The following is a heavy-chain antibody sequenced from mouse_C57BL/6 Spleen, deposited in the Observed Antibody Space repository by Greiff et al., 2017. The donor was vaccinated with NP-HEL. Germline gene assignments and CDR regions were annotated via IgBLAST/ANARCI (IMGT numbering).Heavy chain of an antibody. CDR1: GFTFSDYG. CDR3: ARGLRRDY. CDR2: ISSGSSTI. D-gene: IGHD2-2*01. Sequence: EVHLVESGGGLVKPGGSLKLSCAASGFTFSDYGMHWVRQAPEKGLEWVAYISSGSSTIYYADTVKGRFTISRDNAKNTLFLQMTSLRSEDTAMYYCARGLRRDYWGQGTSVTVSS. J-gene: IGHJ4*01. V-gene: IGHV5-17*01.